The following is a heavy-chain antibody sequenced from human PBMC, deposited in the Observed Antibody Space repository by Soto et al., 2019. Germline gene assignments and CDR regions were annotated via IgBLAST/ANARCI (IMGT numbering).Heavy chain of an antibody. Sequence: QVQLVQSGAEVKKPGASVKVSCRTSGYTFTTYGISWVRQAPGQGLEWMGWISGYKGNTNYAQKFQGRLTMTSDTSTSTAYMELRSLRSDDTAVYYCARRDDSTFDFVTGSLTYDIWGQGTMVTVSS. J-gene: IGHJ3*02. CDR3: ARRDDSTFDFVTGSLTYDI. CDR2: ISGYKGNT. D-gene: IGHD3-9*01. CDR1: GYTFTTYG. V-gene: IGHV1-18*01.